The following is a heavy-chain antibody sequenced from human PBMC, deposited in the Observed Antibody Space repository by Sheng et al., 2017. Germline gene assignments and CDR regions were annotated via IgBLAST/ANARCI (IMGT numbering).Heavy chain of an antibody. V-gene: IGHV3-30*18. CDR2: MSHDGNNK. D-gene: IGHD6-25*01. CDR1: GFTFRNYG. Sequence: ESVGGVVQPGRSLRLSCAASGFTFRNYGMHWVRQAPGTGLEWVAFMSHDGNNKFYADSVKGRFTISRDNSKNTLNLQMNSLRAEDTAVYFCAKGGLQQRATPTNNWIDSWGRGNPWSPSPQ. CDR3: AKGGLQQRATPTNNWIDS. J-gene: IGHJ5*01.